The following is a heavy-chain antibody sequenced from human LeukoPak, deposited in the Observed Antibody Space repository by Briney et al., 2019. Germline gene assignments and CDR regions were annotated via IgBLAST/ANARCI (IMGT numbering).Heavy chain of an antibody. CDR2: INHSGST. CDR1: GGSFSGYY. Sequence: SETLSLTCAVYGGSFSGYYWSWIRQPPGKGLEWIGEINHSGSTNYNPSLKSRVTISVDTSKNQFPLKLSSVTAADTAVYYCASTGYCSSTSCPRPGRYWGQGTLVTVSS. J-gene: IGHJ4*02. CDR3: ASTGYCSSTSCPRPGRY. V-gene: IGHV4-34*01. D-gene: IGHD2-2*01.